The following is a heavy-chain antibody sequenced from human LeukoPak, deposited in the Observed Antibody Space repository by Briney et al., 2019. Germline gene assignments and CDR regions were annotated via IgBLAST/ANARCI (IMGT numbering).Heavy chain of an antibody. J-gene: IGHJ5*02. Sequence: SETLSLTCTVSGGSIRSSTDYWGWIRQPPGKGLEWIGNIYYSEITYYNPSLKSRVTISVDTSKNQFSLKLSSVTAADTAVYYCARHGAPKVVPAAMIVDPWGQGTLVTVSS. CDR2: IYYSEIT. CDR1: GGSIRSSTDY. V-gene: IGHV4-39*01. CDR3: ARHGAPKVVPAAMIVDP. D-gene: IGHD2-2*01.